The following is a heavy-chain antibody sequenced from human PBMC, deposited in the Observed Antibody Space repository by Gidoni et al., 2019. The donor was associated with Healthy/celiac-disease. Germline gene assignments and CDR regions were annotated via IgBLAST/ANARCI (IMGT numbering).Heavy chain of an antibody. CDR3: ARSPSITMVRGN. V-gene: IGHV4-34*01. CDR2: INHSGST. J-gene: IGHJ4*02. Sequence: QVQLPQWGAGLLKPSETLSLTRAVYGGSFRGYYWSWIRQPPGKGLEWIGEINHSGSTNYNPSLKSRVTISVDTSKNQFSLKLSSVTAADTAVYYCARSPSITMVRGNWGQGTLVTVSS. D-gene: IGHD3-10*01. CDR1: GGSFRGYY.